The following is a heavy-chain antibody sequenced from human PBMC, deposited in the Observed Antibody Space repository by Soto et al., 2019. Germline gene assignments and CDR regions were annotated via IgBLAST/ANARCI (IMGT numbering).Heavy chain of an antibody. CDR1: GFTFCNYA. Sequence: EVQLLESGGGLVQPGGSLRLSCAASGFTFCNYAMSWVRQAPGKGLEWVSGISGSGSTTSYGDSVRGRFTISRDNSKNTVYLEMNNLRGEDTNVYCCAKAVATSSDFDYWGQGTLVSVSS. J-gene: IGHJ4*02. CDR2: ISGSGSTT. V-gene: IGHV3-23*01. D-gene: IGHD5-12*01. CDR3: AKAVATSSDFDY.